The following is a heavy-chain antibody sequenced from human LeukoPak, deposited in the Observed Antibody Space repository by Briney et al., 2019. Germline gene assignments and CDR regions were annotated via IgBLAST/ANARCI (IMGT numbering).Heavy chain of an antibody. CDR2: IIPIFGTA. J-gene: IGHJ4*02. CDR1: GGTFSSYA. V-gene: IGHV1-69*13. CDR3: ARPLLGADGSLRYYFDY. D-gene: IGHD1-26*01. Sequence: SVKVSCKASGGTFSSYAISWVRQAPGQGLEWMGGIIPIFGTANYAQKFQGRVTITADQSTSTAYMELSSLRSEDTAVYYCARPLLGADGSLRYYFDYWGQGTLVTVSS.